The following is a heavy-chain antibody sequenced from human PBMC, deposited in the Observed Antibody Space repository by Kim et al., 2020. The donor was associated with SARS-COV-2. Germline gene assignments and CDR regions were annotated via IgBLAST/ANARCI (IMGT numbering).Heavy chain of an antibody. CDR3: ARDRSGYTGGFAY. J-gene: IGHJ4*02. D-gene: IGHD6-19*01. CDR2: ISCDGDNK. CDR1: GFTFSGYA. V-gene: IGHV3-30-3*01. Sequence: GGSLRLSCAASGFTFSGYAMHGVRQAPGKGLEWMAVISCDGDNKYYADSVKGRFTISRDNSKNTLYLQMISLRAEDTAVYYCARDRSGYTGGFAYSGQG.